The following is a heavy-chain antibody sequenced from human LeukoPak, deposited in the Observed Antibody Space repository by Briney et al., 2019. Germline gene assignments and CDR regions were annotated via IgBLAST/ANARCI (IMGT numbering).Heavy chain of an antibody. V-gene: IGHV1-69*13. CDR3: ARPDQITIFGVVIPYPLDY. J-gene: IGHJ4*02. D-gene: IGHD3-3*01. CDR1: GGTFSSYA. CDR2: IIPIFGTA. Sequence: ASVKVSCKASGGTFSSYAISWVRQAPGQGLEWMGGIIPIFGTANYAQKFQGRVTITADESTSTAYMELSRLRSDDTAVYYCARPDQITIFGVVIPYPLDYWGQGTLVTVSS.